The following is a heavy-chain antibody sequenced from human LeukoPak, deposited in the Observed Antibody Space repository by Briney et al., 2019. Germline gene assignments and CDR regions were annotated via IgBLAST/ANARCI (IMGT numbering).Heavy chain of an antibody. CDR3: AKASTYYYDSSGLPFDP. CDR1: GFTFSSYA. CDR2: ISGSGGST. D-gene: IGHD3-22*01. V-gene: IGHV3-23*01. J-gene: IGHJ5*02. Sequence: GGSLRLSCAASGFTFSSYAMSWVRQAPGKGLEGVSAISGSGGSTYYADSVKGRFTISRDNSKNTLYLQMNSLRAEDTAVYYCAKASTYYYDSSGLPFDPWGQGTLVTVSS.